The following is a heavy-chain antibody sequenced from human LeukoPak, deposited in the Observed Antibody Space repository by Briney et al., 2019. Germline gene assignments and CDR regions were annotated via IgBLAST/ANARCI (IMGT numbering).Heavy chain of an antibody. CDR1: GYSFTSYW. Sequence: GESLETPWQGFGYSFTSYWIGWVRPIPGKGLGGMGIFYPGDSDNRYSPSFQGQVTISADKSISPAYLQWRSLKASDIAMYYCARRYGDPAAIDYWGQGTLVTVSS. D-gene: IGHD4-17*01. CDR3: ARRYGDPAAIDY. V-gene: IGHV5-51*01. CDR2: FYPGDSDN. J-gene: IGHJ4*02.